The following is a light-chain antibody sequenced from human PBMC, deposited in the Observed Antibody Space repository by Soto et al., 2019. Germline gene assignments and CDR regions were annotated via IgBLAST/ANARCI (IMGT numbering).Light chain of an antibody. V-gene: IGKV3-15*01. CDR3: QQWGT. J-gene: IGKJ2*02. CDR2: GAS. Sequence: EIVMTQSPATLSVSPGERATLSCRASQSVSSNLAWYQQKPGQAPRLLICGASTRATGIPARFSGSGSGTEFTLTISSLQSEDFAVYYCQQWGTFGQGTKLEIK. CDR1: QSVSSN.